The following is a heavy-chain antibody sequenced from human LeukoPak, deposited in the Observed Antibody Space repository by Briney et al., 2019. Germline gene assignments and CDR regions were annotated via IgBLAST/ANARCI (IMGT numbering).Heavy chain of an antibody. CDR1: GASINTYY. CDR3: ARSTYSSWNFQALDY. Sequence: PSETLSLTCNVSGASINTYYWSWIRQSAGGGLEFIGRVYTSGSPDYNPSLKGRVAMSADTSKNQFSLKLRSVTAADTAVYYGARSTYSSWNFQALDYWGQGTLVTVSS. V-gene: IGHV4-4*07. CDR2: VYTSGSP. J-gene: IGHJ4*02. D-gene: IGHD6-13*01.